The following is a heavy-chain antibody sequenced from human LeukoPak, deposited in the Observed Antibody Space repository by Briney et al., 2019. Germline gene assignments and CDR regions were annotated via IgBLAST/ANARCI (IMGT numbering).Heavy chain of an antibody. CDR1: GFTFSSYA. CDR2: ISYDGSNK. Sequence: GGSLRLSCAASGFTFSSYAMHWVRQAPGKGLEWVAVISYDGSNKYYADSVKGRFTISRDNSKNTLYLQMNSLRAEDTALYYCAKDSLGVSDSYNWFDPWGQGTLVTVSS. J-gene: IGHJ5*02. D-gene: IGHD3-10*01. CDR3: AKDSLGVSDSYNWFDP. V-gene: IGHV3-30*04.